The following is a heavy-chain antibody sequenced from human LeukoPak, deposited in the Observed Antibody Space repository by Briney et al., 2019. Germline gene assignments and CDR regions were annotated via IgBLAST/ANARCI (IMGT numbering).Heavy chain of an antibody. Sequence: PSQTLSLTCTVSGGSISSGSYYWSWIRQPAGKGLEWIGRIYTSGSTNYNPSLKSRVTISVDTSENQFSLKLSSVTAADTAVYYCARGVISSWSYYFDYWGQGTLVTVSS. CDR2: IYTSGST. J-gene: IGHJ4*02. CDR1: GGSISSGSYY. CDR3: ARGVISSWSYYFDY. V-gene: IGHV4-61*02. D-gene: IGHD6-13*01.